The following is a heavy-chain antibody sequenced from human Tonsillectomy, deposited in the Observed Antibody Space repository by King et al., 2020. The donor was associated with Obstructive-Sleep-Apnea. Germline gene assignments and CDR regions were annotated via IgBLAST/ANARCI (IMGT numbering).Heavy chain of an antibody. CDR3: ARGRGGYTSSSDV. CDR2: ISSSSSYI. Sequence: VQLVESGGGLVKPGGSLRLSCAASGFTFSSYSMNWVRRAPGKGLEWVSSISSSSSYIYYADSVKGRFTISRDNAKNSLYLQMNSLRAEDTALYYCARGRGGYTSSSDVWGQGTLVTVSS. V-gene: IGHV3-21*01. CDR1: GFTFSSYS. J-gene: IGHJ1*01. D-gene: IGHD6-6*01.